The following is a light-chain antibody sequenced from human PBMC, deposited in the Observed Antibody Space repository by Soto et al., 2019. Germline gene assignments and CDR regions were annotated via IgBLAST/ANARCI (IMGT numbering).Light chain of an antibody. CDR1: QGIGSY. V-gene: IGKV1-9*01. CDR2: LAS. J-gene: IGKJ1*01. CDR3: QKLNSYPRK. Sequence: DVQFTQSPSFLSKSVVDRVTITCLASQGIGSYLAWYQQKPGKAPKFLVCLASTLQSGVPSRFSGSGSGTEFNLTISNLQPEDFATYYCQKLNSYPRKFGQGTKVDIK.